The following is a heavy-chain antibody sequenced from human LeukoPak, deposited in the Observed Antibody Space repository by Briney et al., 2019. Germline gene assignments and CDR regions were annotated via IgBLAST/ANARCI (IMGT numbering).Heavy chain of an antibody. J-gene: IGHJ4*02. CDR1: GFTFSSYS. V-gene: IGHV3-21*01. Sequence: PGGSLRLSCVVSGFTFSSYSMNWVRQAPGKGLEWVSSISSSSSYIFYADSVKGRFTISRDNAKNSLYLQMNSLRAEDTAVYYCAKSEYSSRGDYFDYWGQGTLVTVSS. D-gene: IGHD6-13*01. CDR2: ISSSSSYI. CDR3: AKSEYSSRGDYFDY.